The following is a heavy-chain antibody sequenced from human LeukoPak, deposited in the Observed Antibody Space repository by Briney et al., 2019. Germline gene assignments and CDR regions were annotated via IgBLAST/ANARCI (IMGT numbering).Heavy chain of an antibody. Sequence: GGSLRLSCAASGFTFSSYAMSWVRQTPGKGLEWVAAISGSGGGTYYADSVKGRFTISRDNSKNTLYLQMNSLRAEDTAVYYCAKCGYGDYYFDYWGQGTLVTVSS. J-gene: IGHJ4*02. D-gene: IGHD4-17*01. CDR1: GFTFSSYA. V-gene: IGHV3-23*01. CDR2: ISGSGGGT. CDR3: AKCGYGDYYFDY.